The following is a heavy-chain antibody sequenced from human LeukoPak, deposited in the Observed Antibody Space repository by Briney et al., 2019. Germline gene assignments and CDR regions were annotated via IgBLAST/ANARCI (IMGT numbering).Heavy chain of an antibody. Sequence: SETLSLTCSVSGDSMTMAAYYWGWIRQPPGKGLEWIGSVFYNGNTYYNPSLKSPVTISIDTSKDQFSQELSSVTAADTAVYYCARHYSDSRADPFDTWGQGTLVAVSS. CDR1: GDSMTMAAYY. V-gene: IGHV4-39*01. CDR2: VFYNGNT. CDR3: ARHYSDSRADPFDT. J-gene: IGHJ5*02. D-gene: IGHD3-22*01.